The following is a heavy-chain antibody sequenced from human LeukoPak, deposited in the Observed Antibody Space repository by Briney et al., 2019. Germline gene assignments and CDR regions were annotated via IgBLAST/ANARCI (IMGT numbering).Heavy chain of an antibody. CDR3: ARDRYSSSWDPASYYYYMDV. CDR1: GFTFSSYS. CDR2: ISSSSSYI. J-gene: IGHJ6*03. D-gene: IGHD6-13*01. Sequence: GRSLRLSCAASGFTFSSYSMNWVRQAPGKGLEWVSSISSSSSYIYYADSVKGRFTISRDNAKNSLYLQMNSLRAEDTAVYYCARDRYSSSWDPASYYYYMDVWGKGTTVTVSS. V-gene: IGHV3-21*01.